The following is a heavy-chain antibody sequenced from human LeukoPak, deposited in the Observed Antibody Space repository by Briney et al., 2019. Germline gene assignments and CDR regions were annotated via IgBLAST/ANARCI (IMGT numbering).Heavy chain of an antibody. Sequence: SGTLSLICVVSGGXISSTNCWTWVRQPPGKGVEWIGEVHLDGRTNYNPSLESRLTMSVDLSENHISLKLTSVTAADTAVYYCAREGGFYRPLDYSGQGTLVTVS. J-gene: IGHJ4*02. CDR2: VHLDGRT. CDR1: GGXISSTNC. D-gene: IGHD3-3*01. CDR3: AREGGFYRPLDY. V-gene: IGHV4-4*02.